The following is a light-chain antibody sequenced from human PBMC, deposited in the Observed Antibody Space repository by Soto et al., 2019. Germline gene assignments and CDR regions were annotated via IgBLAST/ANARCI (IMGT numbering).Light chain of an antibody. V-gene: IGLV1-40*01. J-gene: IGLJ1*01. CDR1: SSNNGAGYD. CDR2: GNS. CDR3: QSYDSSLSGYV. Sequence: QSVLTQPPSVSGAPGQRVTISCTGSSSNNGAGYDVHWYQQLPGTAPKLLIYGNSNRPSGVPDRFSGSKSGTSASLAITGLQAEDEADYYGQSYDSSLSGYVFGTGTKLTVL.